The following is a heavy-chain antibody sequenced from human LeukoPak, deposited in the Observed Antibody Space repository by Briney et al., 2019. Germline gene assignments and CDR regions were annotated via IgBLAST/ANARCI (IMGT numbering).Heavy chain of an antibody. V-gene: IGHV3-30*04. D-gene: IGHD4-17*01. J-gene: IGHJ4*02. Sequence: GGSLRLSCAASGFTFGSYAMHWVRQAPGKGLEWVAVISYDGSNKYYADSVKGRFTISRDNSKNTLYLQMNSLRAEDTAVYYCARDYGDSFDYWGQGTLVTVSS. CDR3: ARDYGDSFDY. CDR1: GFTFGSYA. CDR2: ISYDGSNK.